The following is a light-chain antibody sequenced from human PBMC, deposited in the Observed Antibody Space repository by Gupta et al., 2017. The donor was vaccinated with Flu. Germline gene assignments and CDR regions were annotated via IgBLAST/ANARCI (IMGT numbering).Light chain of an antibody. CDR2: GAS. CDR3: QQTNRFPYT. J-gene: IGKJ2*01. V-gene: IGKV1-12*01. CDR1: QAISNW. Sequence: DIQITQSPSSVSASVGDRVTMTCRASQAISNWLDWYQQKPGKAPKLLIYGASSLQSGVPSRFSGNGSGTDFTLTISSLQPEDFATYYCQQTNRFPYTFGQGSNLEIK.